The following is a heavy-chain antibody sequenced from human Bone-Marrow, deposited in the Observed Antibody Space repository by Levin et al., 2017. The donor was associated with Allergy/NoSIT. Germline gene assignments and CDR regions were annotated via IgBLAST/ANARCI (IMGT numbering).Heavy chain of an antibody. D-gene: IGHD3-3*01. Sequence: ASVKVSCKGSGYSFTSYWIGWVRQMPGKGLEWMGIIYPGDSDTRYSPSFQGQVTISADKSISTAYLQWSSLKASDTAMYYCVRGDNDFWSGYYDYWGQGTLVTVSS. CDR3: VRGDNDFWSGYYDY. V-gene: IGHV5-51*01. CDR1: GYSFTSYW. CDR2: IYPGDSDT. J-gene: IGHJ4*02.